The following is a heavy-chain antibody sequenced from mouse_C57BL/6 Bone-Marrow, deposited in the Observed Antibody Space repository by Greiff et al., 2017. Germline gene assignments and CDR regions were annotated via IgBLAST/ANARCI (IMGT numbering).Heavy chain of an antibody. CDR2: INPNYGTT. J-gene: IGHJ3*01. CDR1: GYSFTDYN. Sequence: VQLQQSGPELVKPGASVKISCKASGYSFTDYNMNWVKQSNGKSLEWIGEINPNYGTTSYNQKFKGKATLTVDQSSSTAYMQLNSLKSEDSAVYDGAREEDIYYDPAWFAYWGQGTLVTVSA. CDR3: AREEDIYYDPAWFAY. D-gene: IGHD2-4*01. V-gene: IGHV1-39*01.